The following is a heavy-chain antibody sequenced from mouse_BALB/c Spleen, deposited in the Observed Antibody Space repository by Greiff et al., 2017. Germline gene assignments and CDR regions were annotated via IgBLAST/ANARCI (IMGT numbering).Heavy chain of an antibody. V-gene: IGHV6-6*02. D-gene: IGHD1-3*01. CDR1: GFTFSNYW. CDR2: IRLKSNNYAT. J-gene: IGHJ2*01. CDR3: TRSGHRYVDY. Sequence: EVKLLESGGGLVQPGGSMKLSCVASGFTFSNYWMNWVRQSPEKGLEWVAEIRLKSNNYATHYAESVKGRFTISRDDSKSSVYLQMNNVRAEDTGIYYCTRSGHRYVDYWGQGTTLTVSS.